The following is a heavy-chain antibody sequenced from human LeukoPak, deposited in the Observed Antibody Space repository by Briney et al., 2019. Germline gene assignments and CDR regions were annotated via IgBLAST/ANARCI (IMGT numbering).Heavy chain of an antibody. CDR1: GYTLTELT. CDR2: FDPEDGET. CDR3: ATTTYGDYGRRYYYYYYYMDV. Sequence: ASVKVSCKVSGYTLTELTMHWVRQAPGKGLEWMGGFDPEDGETIYAQKFQGRVTMTEDTSTDTAYMELSSLRSEDTAVYYCATTTYGDYGRRYYYYYYYMDVWGKGTTVTVSS. V-gene: IGHV1-24*01. J-gene: IGHJ6*03. D-gene: IGHD4-17*01.